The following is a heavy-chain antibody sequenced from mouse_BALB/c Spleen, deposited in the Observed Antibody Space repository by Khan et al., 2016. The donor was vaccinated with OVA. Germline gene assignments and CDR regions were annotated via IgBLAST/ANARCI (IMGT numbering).Heavy chain of an antibody. Sequence: VKLLESGPGLVKPSQSLSLTCTVTGYSITSDYAWDWIRQFPGNKLEWMGYISYGGSTSYNPSLKSRISITRDTSKNQFFLQLNSVTTEDTATYYCERKNYYGYAMDYWGQGTSVTVSS. J-gene: IGHJ4*01. CDR1: GYSITSDYA. CDR2: ISYGGST. CDR3: ERKNYYGYAMDY. V-gene: IGHV3-2*02. D-gene: IGHD1-1*01.